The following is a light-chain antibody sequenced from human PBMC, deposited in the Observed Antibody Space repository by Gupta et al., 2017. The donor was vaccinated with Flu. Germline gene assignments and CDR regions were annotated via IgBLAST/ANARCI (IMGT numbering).Light chain of an antibody. CDR1: SSNVGSNY. CDR3: GTWDVSLNAAV. CDR2: DDN. V-gene: IGLV1-51*01. J-gene: IGLJ3*02. Sequence: QSILTQPPSVSAAPGQKVVISCSGSSSNVGSNYVAWYQQLPGTAPKLLIYDDNKRPSGIPERFPCSRSGTSATPGIAGLQAGDEATDDCGTWDVSLNAAVFGGGTEVTVL.